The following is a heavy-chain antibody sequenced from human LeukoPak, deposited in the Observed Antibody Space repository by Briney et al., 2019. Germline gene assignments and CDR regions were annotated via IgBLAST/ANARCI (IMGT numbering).Heavy chain of an antibody. D-gene: IGHD6-19*01. CDR2: IYYSGST. V-gene: IGHV4-39*01. CDR3: ALYDSGIAVAGAYDY. Sequence: SETLSLTCTVSGGSISSSSYYWGWIRQPPGKGLEWIGSIYYSGSTYYNPPLKSRVTISVDTSKNQFSLKLSSVTAADTAVYYCALYDSGIAVAGAYDYWGQGTLVTVSS. J-gene: IGHJ4*02. CDR1: GGSISSSSYY.